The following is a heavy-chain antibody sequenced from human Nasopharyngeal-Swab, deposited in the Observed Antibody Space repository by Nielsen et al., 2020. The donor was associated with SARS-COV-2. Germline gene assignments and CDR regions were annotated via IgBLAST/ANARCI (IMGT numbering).Heavy chain of an antibody. D-gene: IGHD3-9*01. J-gene: IGHJ3*02. CDR2: ISGSGGST. V-gene: IGHV3-23*01. CDR1: GFTFSSYA. CDR3: AKDTALYLAFDI. Sequence: GEPLKISCAASGFTFSSYAMSWVRQAPGKGLEWVSAISGSGGSTYYADSVKGRFTISRDNSKNTLYLQMNSLRAEDTAVYYCAKDTALYLAFDIWGQGTMVTVSS.